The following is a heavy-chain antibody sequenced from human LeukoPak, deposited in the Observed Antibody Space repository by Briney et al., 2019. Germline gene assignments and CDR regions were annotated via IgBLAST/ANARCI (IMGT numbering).Heavy chain of an antibody. CDR2: IYWDDDK. J-gene: IGHJ5*02. CDR3: AHRTGGDNNYYWFDP. CDR1: GFSLSTSGVG. Sequence: SGPTLVKPTQALTLTCTFSGFSLSTSGVGVGWIRQPPGKALEWLALIYWDDDKRYSPSLKSRLTITKDTSKNQVVLTMTNMDPVDTATYYCAHRTGGDNNYYWFDPWGQGTLVTVSS. D-gene: IGHD4-11*01. V-gene: IGHV2-5*02.